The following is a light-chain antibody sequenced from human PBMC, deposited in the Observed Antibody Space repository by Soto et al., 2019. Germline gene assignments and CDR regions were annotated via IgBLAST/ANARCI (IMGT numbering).Light chain of an antibody. CDR1: QSVSSN. CDR3: QQYKNWPPGIN. CDR2: GAS. Sequence: EIVMTQSPAPLSVSPGERSTLSCMASQSVSSNLAWYQQKPGQAPRLLIYGASTRATGIPARFSGSGSGTEFTLTISSLQSEDFAVYYCQQYKNWPPGINCGQGTRLEL. V-gene: IGKV3-15*01. J-gene: IGKJ5*01.